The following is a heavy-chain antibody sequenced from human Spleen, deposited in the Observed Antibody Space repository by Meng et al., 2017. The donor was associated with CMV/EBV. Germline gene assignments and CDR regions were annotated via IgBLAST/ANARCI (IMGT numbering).Heavy chain of an antibody. CDR1: GGSFRGYY. V-gene: IGHV4-34*01. D-gene: IGHD5-24*01. CDR2: SNHGGST. J-gene: IGHJ4*02. Sequence: QVQVLQWGAGLLKPSETLSLTWAVYGGSFRGYYWTWIRQPPGKGLEWIGESNHGGSTNNNPSLNSRVTISVDTSKKQFSLKLSSVTAADTALYYCASGSGYNSGGRFFDSWGQGTLVTVSS. CDR3: ASGSGYNSGGRFFDS.